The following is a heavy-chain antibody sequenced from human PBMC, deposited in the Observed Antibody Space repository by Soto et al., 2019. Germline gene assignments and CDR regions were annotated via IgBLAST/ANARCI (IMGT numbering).Heavy chain of an antibody. D-gene: IGHD4-17*01. V-gene: IGHV1-18*01. CDR2: ISAYNGNT. CDR1: GYTFTSYG. Sequence: ASVKVSCQASGYTFTSYGISWVRQAPGQGLEWMGWISAYNGNTNYAQKLQDRVTMTTDTSTSTAYMELRSLRSDDTAVYYCERDLHGDPYYWGQGTLVTVSS. J-gene: IGHJ4*02. CDR3: ERDLHGDPYY.